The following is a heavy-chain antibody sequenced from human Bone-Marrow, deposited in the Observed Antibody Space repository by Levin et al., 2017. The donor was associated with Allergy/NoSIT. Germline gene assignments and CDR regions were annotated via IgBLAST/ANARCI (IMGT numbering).Heavy chain of an antibody. CDR1: GGSLSGHGYS. CDR2: IYHTGST. Sequence: SETLSLTCGVSGGSLSGHGYSWGWIRQPPGRGLEWIGYIYHTGSTYYPPSLKRRVTISLDMSRSHFSLNVKSVTAADSALYFCARVAASGWFFDSWGQGIQVTVSS. D-gene: IGHD6-13*01. J-gene: IGHJ4*02. V-gene: IGHV4-30-2*01. CDR3: ARVAASGWFFDS.